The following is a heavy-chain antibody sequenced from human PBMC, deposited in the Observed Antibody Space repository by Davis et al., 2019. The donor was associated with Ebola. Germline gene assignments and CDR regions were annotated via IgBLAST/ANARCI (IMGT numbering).Heavy chain of an antibody. CDR1: GFTFSSYG. D-gene: IGHD3-22*01. Sequence: GGSLRLSCAASGFTFSSYGMHWVRQAPGKGLEYVSAISSNGGSTYYANSVKGRFTISRDNSKNTLYLQMGSLRAEDMAVYYCARDYIPPGYDSSGIYYYYGMDVWGQGTTVTVSS. CDR2: ISSNGGST. CDR3: ARDYIPPGYDSSGIYYYYGMDV. J-gene: IGHJ6*02. V-gene: IGHV3-64*01.